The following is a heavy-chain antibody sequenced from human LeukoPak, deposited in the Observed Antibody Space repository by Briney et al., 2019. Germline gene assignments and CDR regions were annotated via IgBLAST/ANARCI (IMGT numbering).Heavy chain of an antibody. D-gene: IGHD3-10*01. J-gene: IGHJ4*02. Sequence: PGGSLRLSCAASGFTFSSYAMSWVRQAPGKGLEWVSAISGSGGSTYYTDSVKGRLTISRDNSKNTLYLQMNSLRAEDTAVYYCAKTTLVRGVRFDYWGQGTLVTVSS. CDR2: ISGSGGST. CDR3: AKTTLVRGVRFDY. CDR1: GFTFSSYA. V-gene: IGHV3-23*01.